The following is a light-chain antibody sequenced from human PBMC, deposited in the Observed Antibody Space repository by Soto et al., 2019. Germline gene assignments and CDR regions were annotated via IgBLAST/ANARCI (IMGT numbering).Light chain of an antibody. CDR3: QQSYTTPLT. Sequence: DIQMTQSPYSLSASVGDRVTITCRASQSISSYLNWYQQKPGKAPELLIYAASSLQRGVPSRFSGSGSGTDFTLTISSLQPEDFATYYCQQSYTTPLTFGGGTKVEIK. CDR2: AAS. CDR1: QSISSY. V-gene: IGKV1-39*01. J-gene: IGKJ4*01.